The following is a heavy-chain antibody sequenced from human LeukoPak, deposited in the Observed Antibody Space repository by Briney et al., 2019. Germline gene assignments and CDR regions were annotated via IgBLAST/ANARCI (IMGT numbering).Heavy chain of an antibody. Sequence: GGSLRLSCAASGFTFSSYGMHWVRQAPGKGLEWVAVIWYDGSNKYYADSVKGRFTISRDNSKNTLYLQMYSLRAEDTAMYYCARAQMTTVTTVDYWGQGTLVTVSS. CDR2: IWYDGSNK. V-gene: IGHV3-33*01. CDR1: GFTFSSYG. CDR3: ARAQMTTVTTVDY. D-gene: IGHD4-17*01. J-gene: IGHJ4*02.